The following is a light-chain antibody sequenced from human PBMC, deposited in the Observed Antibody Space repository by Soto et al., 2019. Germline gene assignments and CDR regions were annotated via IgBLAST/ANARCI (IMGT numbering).Light chain of an antibody. V-gene: IGLV1-40*01. CDR1: SSNIGAGYD. J-gene: IGLJ1*01. Sequence: VLTQPPSVSGAPGQRVTISCTKSSSNIGAGYDVHWYQELPGTAPKLLIYGNSNRPSGVPDRFSGSKSGTSASLAITGLQAEDEADYYCQSYDSSLSGYVFGTGTKVTVL. CDR2: GNS. CDR3: QSYDSSLSGYV.